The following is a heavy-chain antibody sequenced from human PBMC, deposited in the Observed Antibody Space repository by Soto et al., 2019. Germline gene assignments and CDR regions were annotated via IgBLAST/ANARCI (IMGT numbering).Heavy chain of an antibody. J-gene: IGHJ4*02. CDR3: ATLGYSSSWNFDY. D-gene: IGHD6-13*01. Sequence: GASVKVSCKASGYTFTGYYMHWVRQAPGQGLEWMGWINPNSGGTNYAQKFQGRVTMTRDTSISTAYMELSRLRSDDTAVYYCATLGYSSSWNFDYWGQGALVTVSS. CDR1: GYTFTGYY. V-gene: IGHV1-2*02. CDR2: INPNSGGT.